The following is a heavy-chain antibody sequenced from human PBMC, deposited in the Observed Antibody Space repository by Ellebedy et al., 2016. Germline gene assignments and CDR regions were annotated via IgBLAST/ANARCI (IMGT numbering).Heavy chain of an antibody. Sequence: GESLKISCAASGFSFSNYAMSWVRQAPGKGLEWVSAISDGGTTTHYADSLRGRFTISRDNAKNTLYLQMNSLRAEDTAIYYCATEYCTNAVCPHWGQGTLVTVSS. CDR3: ATEYCTNAVCPH. CDR2: ISDGGTTT. D-gene: IGHD2-8*01. V-gene: IGHV3-23*01. J-gene: IGHJ4*02. CDR1: GFSFSNYA.